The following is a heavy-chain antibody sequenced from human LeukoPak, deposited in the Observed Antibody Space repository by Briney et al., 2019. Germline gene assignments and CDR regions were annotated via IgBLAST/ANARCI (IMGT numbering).Heavy chain of an antibody. D-gene: IGHD5/OR15-5a*01. CDR3: TRRVGDSYFYGMDV. CDR2: IRSKAYSYAT. CDR1: GFTFSASP. J-gene: IGHJ6*02. Sequence: GGSLRLSCAASGFTFSASPIHWVRQASGKGLEWVGRIRSKAYSYATAYAESVKGRFTISRDDSENTAYLQMNSLKTEGTAVYYCTRRVGDSYFYGMDVWGQGTPVTVSS. V-gene: IGHV3-73*01.